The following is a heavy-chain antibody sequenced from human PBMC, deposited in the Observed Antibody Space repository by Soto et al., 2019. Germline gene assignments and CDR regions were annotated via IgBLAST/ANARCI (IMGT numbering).Heavy chain of an antibody. CDR2: ISGYNGDT. D-gene: IGHD2-21*01. V-gene: IGHV1-18*01. CDR1: GYSFTTYG. Sequence: QVHLVQSGAEVKKPGASVKVSCKASGYSFTTYGISWVRQAPGQGLEWMGWISGYNGDTNYAQNSQXXXTXXTDTSTSTAYMELRSLRSDDTAVYYCAREGVRPYYYYGMDVWGQGTTVTVSS. CDR3: AREGVRPYYYYGMDV. J-gene: IGHJ6*02.